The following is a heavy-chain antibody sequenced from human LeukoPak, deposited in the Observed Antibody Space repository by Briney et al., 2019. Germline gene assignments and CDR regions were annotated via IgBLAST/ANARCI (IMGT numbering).Heavy chain of an antibody. V-gene: IGHV4-34*01. Sequence: SETLSLTCAVYGVSFSGYYWSWIRQPPGKGLEWIGEINHSGSTNYNPSLKSRVTISVDTSKNQFSLKLSSVTAADTAVYYCARERCSTSCYPSEIFDYWGQGTLVTVSS. CDR2: INHSGST. J-gene: IGHJ4*02. D-gene: IGHD2-2*01. CDR1: GVSFSGYY. CDR3: ARERCSTSCYPSEIFDY.